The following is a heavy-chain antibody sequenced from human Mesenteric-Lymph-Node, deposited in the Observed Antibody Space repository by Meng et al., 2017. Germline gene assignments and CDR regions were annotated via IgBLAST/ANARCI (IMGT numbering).Heavy chain of an antibody. J-gene: IGHJ4*02. V-gene: IGHV4-4*02. D-gene: IGHD6-19*01. CDR3: ARDPYATGWAG. CDR2: IYHSGGT. CDR1: GGSISISTW. Sequence: QAPLLGAGPGLVKPSGTRPLTCPVSGGSISISTWWSWVRQPPGKGLEWIGEIYHSGGTNYNPSLRGRVTISLDKSKNQFSLTLRSVTAADTAVYYCARDPYATGWAGWGQGTLVTVSS.